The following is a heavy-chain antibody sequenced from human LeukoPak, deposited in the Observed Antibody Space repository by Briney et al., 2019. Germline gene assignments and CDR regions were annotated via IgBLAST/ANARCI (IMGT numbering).Heavy chain of an antibody. J-gene: IGHJ5*02. CDR3: ARGHFSNYGYWFDP. D-gene: IGHD4-11*01. CDR1: GGTFSSYA. Sequence: SVKVSCKASGGTFSSYAISWVRQAPGQGLEWMGGIIPIFGTANYAQKFQDRVTITADKSTSTAYMELSSLRSEDTAVYYCARGHFSNYGYWFDPWGQGTLVTVSS. V-gene: IGHV1-69*06. CDR2: IIPIFGTA.